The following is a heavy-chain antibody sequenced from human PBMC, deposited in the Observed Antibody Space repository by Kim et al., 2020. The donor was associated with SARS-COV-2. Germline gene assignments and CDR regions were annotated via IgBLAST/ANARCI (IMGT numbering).Heavy chain of an antibody. D-gene: IGHD4-17*01. Sequence: SQKFHGRVTITRDTSASTAYMELSSLRSEDTAVYYCARVGYGDYEAMDVWGQGTTVTVSS. J-gene: IGHJ6*02. V-gene: IGHV1-3*01. CDR3: ARVGYGDYEAMDV.